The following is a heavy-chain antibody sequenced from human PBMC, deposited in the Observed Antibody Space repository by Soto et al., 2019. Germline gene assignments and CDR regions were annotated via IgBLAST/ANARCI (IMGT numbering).Heavy chain of an antibody. J-gene: IGHJ3*02. D-gene: IGHD3-22*01. CDR1: GFTFSSYS. CDR2: ISSSSSYI. CDR3: ARPINRITMIVIAFDI. Sequence: PGGSLRLSCAASGFTFSSYSMNWVRQAPGKGLEWVSSISSSSSYIYYADSVKGRFTISRDNAKNSLYLQMNSLRAEDTAVYYCARPINRITMIVIAFDIWGQGTMVTVSS. V-gene: IGHV3-21*01.